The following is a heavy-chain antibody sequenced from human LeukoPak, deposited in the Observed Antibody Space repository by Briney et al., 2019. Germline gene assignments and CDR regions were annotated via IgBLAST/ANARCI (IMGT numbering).Heavy chain of an antibody. CDR2: ISSSGSTI. CDR3: ARDRPTYHFDY. Sequence: KSGGSLRLSCAASGFTFSDYYMSWVRQAPGKGLEWVSYISSSGSTIYYADSVKGRFTISRDNAKNSLYLQMNSLRAEDTAVYYCARDRPTYHFDYWGQGTLVTVSS. J-gene: IGHJ4*02. V-gene: IGHV3-11*01. CDR1: GFTFSDYY.